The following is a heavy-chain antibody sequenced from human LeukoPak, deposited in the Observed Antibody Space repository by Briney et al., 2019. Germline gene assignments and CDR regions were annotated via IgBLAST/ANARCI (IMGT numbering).Heavy chain of an antibody. CDR1: GFTFSSYA. Sequence: TGGSLRLPCAASGFTFSSYAMSWVRQAPGKGLEWVSAISGSGGSTYYADSVKGRFTISRDNSKNTLYLQMNSLRAEDTAVYYCAKDGGLLWFGELLRTFYYMDVWGKGTTVTVSS. CDR2: ISGSGGST. D-gene: IGHD3-10*01. CDR3: AKDGGLLWFGELLRTFYYMDV. J-gene: IGHJ6*03. V-gene: IGHV3-23*01.